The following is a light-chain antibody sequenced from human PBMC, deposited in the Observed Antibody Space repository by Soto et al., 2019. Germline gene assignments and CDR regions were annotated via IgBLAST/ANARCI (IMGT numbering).Light chain of an antibody. V-gene: IGLV2-14*01. J-gene: IGLJ1*01. CDR3: CSYAGSYSFV. CDR1: SSDVGGYNY. Sequence: QSALTQPASVSGSPGQSITISCTGTSSDVGGYNYVSWYQQHPGKAPKLIIYDVSHRPSGVSNRFSGSKSGNTASLTISGLQAEDEAVYYCCSYAGSYSFVFGTGTKLTVL. CDR2: DVS.